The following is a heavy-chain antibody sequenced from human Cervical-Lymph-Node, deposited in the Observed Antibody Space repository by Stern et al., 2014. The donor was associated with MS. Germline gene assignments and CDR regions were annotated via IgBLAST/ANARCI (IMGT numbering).Heavy chain of an antibody. CDR1: GGTFSSSYA. V-gene: IGHV1-69*09. CDR2: IIPMIGLA. CDR3: ARGIVTNRPAATLHNLFDP. D-gene: IGHD2-15*01. Sequence: VHLVESGAEVKKPGSSVNVSCKASGGTFSSSYAVSWVRQAPGQGLEWLGRIIPMIGLANYAQKFQTRLTITADKSSSTVYMRLSSLTSEDTALYYCARGIVTNRPAATLHNLFDPWGQGTLVTVSS. J-gene: IGHJ5*02.